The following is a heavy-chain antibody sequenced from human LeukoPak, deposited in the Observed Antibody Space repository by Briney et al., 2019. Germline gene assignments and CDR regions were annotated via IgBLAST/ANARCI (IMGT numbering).Heavy chain of an antibody. Sequence: SETLSLTCTVSGGSISSGGYYWSWIRQPPGKGLEWLGYIYHSGSTYYNPSLKSRVTVSVDRSKNQFSLKLNSVTAADTAVYYCARAAAAGTDVRFDTWGQGTLVTVSS. D-gene: IGHD6-13*01. J-gene: IGHJ5*02. CDR2: IYHSGST. CDR3: ARAAAAGTDVRFDT. V-gene: IGHV4-30-2*01. CDR1: GGSISSGGYY.